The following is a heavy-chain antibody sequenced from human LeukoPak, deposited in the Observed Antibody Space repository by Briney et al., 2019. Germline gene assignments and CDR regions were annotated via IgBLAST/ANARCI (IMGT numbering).Heavy chain of an antibody. V-gene: IGHV4-38-2*02. J-gene: IGHJ4*02. CDR1: GYSIRSDYY. Sequence: SSETLSLTCSVSGYSIRSDYYWGWIRQPPGKGLEWIETIYHIGRTYYNPSLKNRVTISADTSKNLFSLNLTSVTAADTAVYYCARVFGGNSGGAYFDLWGRGIQVTVSS. CDR3: ARVFGGNSGGAYFDL. D-gene: IGHD4-23*01. CDR2: IYHIGRT.